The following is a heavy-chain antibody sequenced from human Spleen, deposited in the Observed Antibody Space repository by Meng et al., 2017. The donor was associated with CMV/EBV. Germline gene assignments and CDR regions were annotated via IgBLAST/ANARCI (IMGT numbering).Heavy chain of an antibody. Sequence: FSSYTISWVRQAPGQGLEWMGRIIPILGIANYAQKFQGRVTITADKSTSTAYTELSSLRSEDTAVYYCARALRSIVVVPAADRWFDPWGQGTLVTVSS. CDR3: ARALRSIVVVPAADRWFDP. CDR2: IIPILGIA. V-gene: IGHV1-69*02. J-gene: IGHJ5*02. D-gene: IGHD2-2*01. CDR1: FSSYT.